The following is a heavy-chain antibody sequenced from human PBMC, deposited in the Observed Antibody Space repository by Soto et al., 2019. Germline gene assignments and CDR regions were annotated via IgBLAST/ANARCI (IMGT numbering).Heavy chain of an antibody. V-gene: IGHV3-23*01. J-gene: IGHJ4*01. CDR3: AKDKEPDGVWDIDF. CDR1: GFTFRSYT. D-gene: IGHD4-17*01. CDR2: IIGGNGDT. Sequence: GGSLRLSCAAAGFTFRSYTMSWVRQAPGKGLEWVSSIIGGNGDTFYAASVTGRFTISRDISKSTLYLQMNGLRVEDTAIYYCAKDKEPDGVWDIDFWGHGTLVTVSS.